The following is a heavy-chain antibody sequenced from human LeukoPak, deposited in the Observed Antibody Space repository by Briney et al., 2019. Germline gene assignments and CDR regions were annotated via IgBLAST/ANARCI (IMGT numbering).Heavy chain of an antibody. Sequence: ASVKVSCKASGYTFTGYYMHWVRQAPGQGLEWMGIINPSGGSTSYAQKFQGRVTMTRDTSTSTVYMELSSLRSEDTAVYYCARVQSSLAAAGKVFDYWGQGTLVTVSS. D-gene: IGHD6-13*01. CDR2: INPSGGST. CDR3: ARVQSSLAAAGKVFDY. CDR1: GYTFTGYY. V-gene: IGHV1-46*01. J-gene: IGHJ4*02.